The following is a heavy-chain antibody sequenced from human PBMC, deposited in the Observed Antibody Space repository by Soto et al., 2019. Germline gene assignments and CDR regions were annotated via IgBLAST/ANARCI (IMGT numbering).Heavy chain of an antibody. CDR3: ARGLPDYGDYAGIFDY. D-gene: IGHD4-17*01. CDR2: IIPIFGTA. J-gene: IGHJ4*02. CDR1: GGTFSSYA. V-gene: IGHV1-69*13. Sequence: SVKVSCKASGGTFSSYAISWVRQAPGQGLEWMGGIIPIFGTANYAQKFQGRVTITADESTSTAYMELSSLRSEDTAVYYCARGLPDYGDYAGIFDYWGQGTLVTVSS.